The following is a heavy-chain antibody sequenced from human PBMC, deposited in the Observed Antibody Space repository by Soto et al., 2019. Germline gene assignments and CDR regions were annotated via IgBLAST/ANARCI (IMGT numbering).Heavy chain of an antibody. Sequence: SETLSLTCAAYGGSFSGYYWSWIRQPPGKGLEWIGEINHSGSTNYNPSLKSRVTISVDTSKNQFSLKLSSVTAADTAVYYCARSLGIYRRYYGMDVWGQGTTVTVSS. CDR2: INHSGST. CDR1: GGSFSGYY. D-gene: IGHD5-12*01. CDR3: ARSLGIYRRYYGMDV. V-gene: IGHV4-34*01. J-gene: IGHJ6*02.